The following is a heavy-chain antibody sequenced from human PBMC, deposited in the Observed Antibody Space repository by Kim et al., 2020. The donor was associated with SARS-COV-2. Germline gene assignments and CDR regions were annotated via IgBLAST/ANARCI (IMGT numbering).Heavy chain of an antibody. J-gene: IGHJ6*02. CDR3: ATGLWFGELNVGIDGMDV. V-gene: IGHV1-24*01. CDR1: GYTLTELS. Sequence: ASVKVSCKVSGYTLTELSMHWVRQAPGKGLEWMGGFDPEDGETIYAQKFQGRVTMTEDTSTDTAYMELSSLRSEDTAVYYCATGLWFGELNVGIDGMDVWGQGTTVTVSS. CDR2: FDPEDGET. D-gene: IGHD3-10*01.